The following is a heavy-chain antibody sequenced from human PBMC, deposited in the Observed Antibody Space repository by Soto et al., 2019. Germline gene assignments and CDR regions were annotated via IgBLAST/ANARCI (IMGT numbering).Heavy chain of an antibody. V-gene: IGHV3-33*01. CDR2: IWHDGSYT. D-gene: IGHD6-19*01. CDR1: GFTFNTYG. J-gene: IGHJ4*02. Sequence: QEQLVESGGGVVQPGRSLRLSCAASGFTFNTYGMHWVRQAPGKGLEWVAVIWHDGSYTYYADSVRGRFTLSRDNTKNTLYLQMSSLRAEDTAVYYCARLYTSGWYLDYWGQGTLLTVSS. CDR3: ARLYTSGWYLDY.